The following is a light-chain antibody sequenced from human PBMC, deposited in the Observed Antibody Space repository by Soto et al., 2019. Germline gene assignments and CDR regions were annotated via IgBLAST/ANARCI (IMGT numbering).Light chain of an antibody. CDR2: KAS. CDR3: QHYNSYSEA. Sequence: DIQMTQSPSTLSGSVGDRVTITCRASQTIRSCLAWYHQKPGGAPQRLIYKASTLKSGVPSRFSGSGSGTEFTLTISSLQPDDFATYYCQHYNSYSEAFGQGTKVDI. CDR1: QTIRSC. J-gene: IGKJ1*01. V-gene: IGKV1-5*03.